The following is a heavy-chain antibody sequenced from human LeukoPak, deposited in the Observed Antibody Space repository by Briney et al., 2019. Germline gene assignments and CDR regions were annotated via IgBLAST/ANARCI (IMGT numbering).Heavy chain of an antibody. Sequence: GGSLRLSCAASGFTFGNYAMTWVRQALGKGLGWVSTTSGSGGSTYYADSVKGRFTFSRDNSKNTLYLQMNSLRAEDTAVYYCAGGTGMDVWGQGTTVTVSS. J-gene: IGHJ6*02. V-gene: IGHV3-23*01. CDR1: GFTFGNYA. CDR3: AGGTGMDV. D-gene: IGHD1-1*01. CDR2: TSGSGGST.